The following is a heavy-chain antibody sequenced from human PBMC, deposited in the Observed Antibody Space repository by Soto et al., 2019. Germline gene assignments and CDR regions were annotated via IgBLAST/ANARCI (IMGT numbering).Heavy chain of an antibody. J-gene: IGHJ6*02. D-gene: IGHD2-8*01. CDR3: ARYATRSFYYYYYGMDV. CDR1: GGTFSSYA. Sequence: SVKVSCKASGGTFSSYAISWVRQAPGQGLEWMGGIIPIFGTANYAQKFQGRVTITADKSTSTAYMELSSLRSEDTAVYYCARYATRSFYYYYYGMDVWGQGTTVTV. V-gene: IGHV1-69*06. CDR2: IIPIFGTA.